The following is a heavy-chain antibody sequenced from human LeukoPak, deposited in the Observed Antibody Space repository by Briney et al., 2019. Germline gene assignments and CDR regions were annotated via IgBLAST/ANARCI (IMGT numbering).Heavy chain of an antibody. CDR1: GGTFSSYA. V-gene: IGHV1-69*13. D-gene: IGHD5-12*01. CDR3: ARSPGYTGYDLRYDY. Sequence: SVKVSCKAAGGTFSSYAINWVRQAPGQGLEWMGGVIPIFGTANYAQKFQGRVTISADESTSKGYMDLSSLRSEDTAVYFCARSPGYTGYDLRYDYWGQGTLVTVSS. J-gene: IGHJ4*02. CDR2: VIPIFGTA.